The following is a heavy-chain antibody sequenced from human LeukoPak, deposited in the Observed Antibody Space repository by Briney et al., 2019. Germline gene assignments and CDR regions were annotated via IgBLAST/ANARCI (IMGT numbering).Heavy chain of an antibody. Sequence: GGSLRLSCAASGFTFSSYSMNWVRQAPGKGLEWISYISSSSSTIYYADSVKGRFTISRDNSKNTLYLQMNSLRAEDTAVYYCAKDRQQWLGDFDYWGQGTLVTVSS. CDR2: ISSSSSTI. CDR3: AKDRQQWLGDFDY. V-gene: IGHV3-48*01. J-gene: IGHJ4*02. D-gene: IGHD6-19*01. CDR1: GFTFSSYS.